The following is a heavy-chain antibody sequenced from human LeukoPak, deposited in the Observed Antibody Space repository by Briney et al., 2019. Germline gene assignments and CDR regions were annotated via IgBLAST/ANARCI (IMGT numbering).Heavy chain of an antibody. CDR1: GGTFSSYA. V-gene: IGHV1-69*06. Sequence: SVKVSCKASGGTFSSYAISWVRQAPGQGLEWMGGIIPIFGTANYAQKFQGRVTITADKSTSTAYMELSSLRSEDTAVYYCASRGYGSGSYYGSDYWGQGTLVTVSS. J-gene: IGHJ4*02. CDR3: ASRGYGSGSYYGSDY. D-gene: IGHD3-10*01. CDR2: IIPIFGTA.